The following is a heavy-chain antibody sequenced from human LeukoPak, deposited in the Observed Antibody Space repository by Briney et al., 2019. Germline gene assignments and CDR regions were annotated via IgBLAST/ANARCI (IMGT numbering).Heavy chain of an antibody. CDR1: GFTFSSYA. J-gene: IGHJ4*02. CDR2: IKQDGSEK. CDR3: ARAETYYFDY. V-gene: IGHV3-7*01. Sequence: GGSLRLSCAASGFTFSSYAMSWVRQAPGKGLEWVANIKQDGSEKYYVDSVKGRFTISRDNAKNSLYLQMNSLRAEDTAVYYCARAETYYFDYWGQGTLVTVSS.